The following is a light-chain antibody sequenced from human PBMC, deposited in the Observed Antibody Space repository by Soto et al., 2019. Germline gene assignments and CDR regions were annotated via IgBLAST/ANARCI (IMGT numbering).Light chain of an antibody. Sequence: IQLTQSPSSLSASVRDRITIXXRASPAIASFLAWYQQKPGTAPKXVIYDAATLQSGVPSRFSGSRSGTEYTLTIGSLQPEDFATYYCQQLNGSPWTFGQGTKVDIK. CDR3: QQLNGSPWT. CDR2: DAA. J-gene: IGKJ1*01. CDR1: PAIASF. V-gene: IGKV1-9*01.